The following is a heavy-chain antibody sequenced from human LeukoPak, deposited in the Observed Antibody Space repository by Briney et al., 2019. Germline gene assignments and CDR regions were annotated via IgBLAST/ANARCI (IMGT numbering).Heavy chain of an antibody. CDR1: GGSISTFS. V-gene: IGHV4-59*01. J-gene: IGHJ5*02. CDR2: VNSNGGT. D-gene: IGHD3-10*02. CDR3: AKDAGGTCSDP. Sequence: SETLSLTCTVSGGSISTFSWNWIRQPPGQGLEWIGYVNSNGGTYNNPSLKSRVTVSLDMSKNQFSLKLSSATAADTAVYYCAKDAGGTCSDPWGKGIQFPVSS.